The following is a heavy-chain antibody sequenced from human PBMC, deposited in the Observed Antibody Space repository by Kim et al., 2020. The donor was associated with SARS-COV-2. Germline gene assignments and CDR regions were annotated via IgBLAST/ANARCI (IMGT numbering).Heavy chain of an antibody. D-gene: IGHD3-10*01. CDR2: INSNTGGT. CDR1: GFTFTDNY. CDR3: ARARYGSGSYHYLFDP. V-gene: IGHV1-2*02. Sequence: ASVKVSCKASGFTFTDNYMHWVRQAPGQGLEWMGWINSNTGGTNYAQKFQGRVTMTRDTSISTAYMELTRLRSDDSAVYFCARARYGSGSYHYLFDPWGQ. J-gene: IGHJ5*02.